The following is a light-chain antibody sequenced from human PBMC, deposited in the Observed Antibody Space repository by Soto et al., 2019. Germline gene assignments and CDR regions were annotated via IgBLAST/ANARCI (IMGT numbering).Light chain of an antibody. V-gene: IGKV3-15*01. CDR2: DAS. CDR3: QQFGGSPPIT. CDR1: QSVSNK. Sequence: EIVMTQSPATLSVSPGERATLSCRASQSVSNKLAWYQQKPGQAPRLLIYDASTRATDIPARFTGSGSGTEFTLTISSLQSEDFAVYYCQQFGGSPPITFGQGTRLEIK. J-gene: IGKJ5*01.